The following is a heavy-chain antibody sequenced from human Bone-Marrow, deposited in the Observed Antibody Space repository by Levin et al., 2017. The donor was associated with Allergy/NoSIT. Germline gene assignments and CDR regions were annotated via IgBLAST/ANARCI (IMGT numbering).Heavy chain of an antibody. CDR2: INPNSGGT. J-gene: IGHJ4*02. CDR1: GYTFTGYY. CDR3: ASPTRSGYDLWGFDY. Sequence: GASVKVSCKASGYTFTGYYMHWVRQAPGQGLEWMGWINPNSGGTNYAQKFQGRVTMTRDTSISTAYMELSRLRSDDTAVYYCASPTRSGYDLWGFDYWGQGTLVTVSS. V-gene: IGHV1-2*02. D-gene: IGHD5-12*01.